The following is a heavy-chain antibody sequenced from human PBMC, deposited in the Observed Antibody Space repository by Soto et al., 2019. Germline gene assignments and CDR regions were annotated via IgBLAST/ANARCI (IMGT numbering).Heavy chain of an antibody. CDR1: GGSISNYY. Sequence: QVQLQESDPGLVKPSETLSLTCTVSGGSISNYYWSWIRQPPGKGLAYIGFIYYTGRINYNPSLTSRVSISVDTPKNQFSLWLNSVTAADTAMYYCARVRCSGGSCFISFDIWGQGTMVTVSS. D-gene: IGHD2-15*01. V-gene: IGHV4-59*01. J-gene: IGHJ3*02. CDR3: ARVRCSGGSCFISFDI. CDR2: IYYTGRI.